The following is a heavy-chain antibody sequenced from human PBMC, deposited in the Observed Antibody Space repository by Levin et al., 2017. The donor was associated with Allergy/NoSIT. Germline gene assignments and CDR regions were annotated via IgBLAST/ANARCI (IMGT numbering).Heavy chain of an antibody. V-gene: IGHV3-23*01. CDR1: GFILNNYA. J-gene: IGHJ4*02. CDR3: AKDWVSQTSLLGYCSGGRCYLDS. D-gene: IGHD2-15*01. Sequence: GGSLRLSCAASGFILNNYAMSWVRQAPGKGTGLEWVSTISGGSGRTYYADSVKGRFTISRDNSKNTLFLQMNSLRVEDTAVYYCAKDWVSQTSLLGYCSGGRCYLDSWGQGTLVTVSS. CDR2: ISGGSGRT.